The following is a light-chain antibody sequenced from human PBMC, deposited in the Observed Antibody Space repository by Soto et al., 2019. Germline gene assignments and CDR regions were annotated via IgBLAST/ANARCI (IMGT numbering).Light chain of an antibody. V-gene: IGKV3-20*01. J-gene: IGKJ1*01. CDR2: GAS. CDR3: QQYGSSSVT. CDR1: QSLSGNY. Sequence: EIVLTQSPGTLSLSPGERATLSCRASQSLSGNYLAWYQQKPGQAPSLIIFGASSRATGIPDRFSGSGSGTDFTLTISRLQPEDFAVYYCQQYGSSSVTFGQGTKVEIK.